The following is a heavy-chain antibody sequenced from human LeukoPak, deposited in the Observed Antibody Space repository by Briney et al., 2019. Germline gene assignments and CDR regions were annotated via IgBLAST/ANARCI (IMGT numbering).Heavy chain of an antibody. CDR1: GYSFTSYW. J-gene: IGHJ6*02. V-gene: IGHV5-51*01. CDR3: ARLACSGGSCPSYYYYGMDV. Sequence: GESLKISCKGSGYSFTSYWIGWVRQMPGKGLEWMGIIYPGDPDTRYSPSFQGQVTISADKSISTAYLQWSSLKASDTAMYYCARLACSGGSCPSYYYYGMDVWGQGTTVTVSS. CDR2: IYPGDPDT. D-gene: IGHD2-15*01.